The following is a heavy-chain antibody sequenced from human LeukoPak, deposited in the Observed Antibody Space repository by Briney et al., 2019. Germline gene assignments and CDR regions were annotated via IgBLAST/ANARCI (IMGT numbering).Heavy chain of an antibody. CDR3: AKVSIFQGAFDY. V-gene: IGHV3-23*01. CDR2: IGDSGSNT. Sequence: PGGSLTLSCAASRFIFSNSAMIWVRQAPGKGLEWVSDIGDSGSNTYYADSVKGRFTISRDNSKNTLYLQMSSLRAEDTAIYYCAKVSIFQGAFDYWGQGTLVTVSP. D-gene: IGHD3-9*01. CDR1: RFIFSNSA. J-gene: IGHJ4*02.